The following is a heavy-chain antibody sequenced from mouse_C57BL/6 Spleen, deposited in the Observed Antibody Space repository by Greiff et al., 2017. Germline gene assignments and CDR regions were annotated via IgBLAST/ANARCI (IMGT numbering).Heavy chain of an antibody. V-gene: IGHV1-81*01. Sequence: QVQLQQSGAELARPGASVKLSCKASGYTFTSYGISWVKQRTGQGLEWIGEIYPRSGNTYYNEKFKGKATLTADKSSSTAYMELRSLTSEDSAVYFCARGTTVVDGDWFAYWGQGTLVTVSA. CDR3: ARGTTVVDGDWFAY. CDR2: IYPRSGNT. J-gene: IGHJ3*01. CDR1: GYTFTSYG. D-gene: IGHD1-1*01.